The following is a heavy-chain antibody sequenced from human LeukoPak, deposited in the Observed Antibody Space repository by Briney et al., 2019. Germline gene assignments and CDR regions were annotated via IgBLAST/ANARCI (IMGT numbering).Heavy chain of an antibody. V-gene: IGHV3-48*03. Sequence: PGGSLRLSCAASGFTFSSYEMNWVRQAPGKGLEWVSYISSSGSTIYYADSVKGRFTISRDNAKNSLYLQMNSLRAEDTAVYYCARGEGNYYDFDYWGQGTLVTVSS. CDR3: ARGEGNYYDFDY. J-gene: IGHJ4*02. CDR2: ISSSGSTI. D-gene: IGHD3-22*01. CDR1: GFTFSSYE.